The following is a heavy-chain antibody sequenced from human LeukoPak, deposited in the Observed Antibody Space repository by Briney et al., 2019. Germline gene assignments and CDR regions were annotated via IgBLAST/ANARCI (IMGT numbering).Heavy chain of an antibody. CDR1: GGTFSSYA. V-gene: IGHV1-69*06. CDR3: AKYSSGFDY. CDR2: IIPIFGTA. Sequence: ASVKVSCKASGGTFSSYAISWVRQAPGQGLEWMGRIIPIFGTADYAQKFQGRVTITADKSTSTAYMELSSLRSEDTAVYYCAKYSSGFDYWGQGTLVTVSS. J-gene: IGHJ4*02. D-gene: IGHD6-25*01.